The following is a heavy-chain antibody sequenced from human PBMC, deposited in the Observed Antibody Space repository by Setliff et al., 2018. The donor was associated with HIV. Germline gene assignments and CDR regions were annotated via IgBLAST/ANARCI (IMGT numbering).Heavy chain of an antibody. Sequence: PGGSLRLSCAASGFTFSNYSMNWVRQTPGKGLEWVPSISASATYIYYADSVKGRFTISRDNAENSLYLQMNSLRAEDTAVYYCARDNGRYFDRGWFDPWGQGALVTVSS. CDR3: ARDNGRYFDRGWFDP. CDR1: GFTFSNYS. V-gene: IGHV3-21*01. J-gene: IGHJ5*02. D-gene: IGHD3-9*01. CDR2: ISASATYI.